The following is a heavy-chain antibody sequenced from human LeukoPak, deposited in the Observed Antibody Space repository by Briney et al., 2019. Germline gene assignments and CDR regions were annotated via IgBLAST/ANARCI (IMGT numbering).Heavy chain of an antibody. D-gene: IGHD3-10*01. CDR1: GFTFSSYA. J-gene: IGHJ6*02. CDR2: ISGSGGST. V-gene: IGHV3-23*01. CDR3: AKDQVGLLWFGELSYGMDV. Sequence: GGSLRLSCAASGFTFSSYAMSWVRQAPGKGLEWVSAISGSGGSTYYADSVKGRFTISRDNSKNTLYLQMNSLGAEDTAVYYCAKDQVGLLWFGELSYGMDVWGQGTTVTVSS.